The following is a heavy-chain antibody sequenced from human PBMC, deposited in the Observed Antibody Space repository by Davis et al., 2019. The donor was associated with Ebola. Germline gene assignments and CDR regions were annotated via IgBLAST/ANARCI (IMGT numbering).Heavy chain of an antibody. CDR2: IGPHKENT. V-gene: IGHV1-18*04. J-gene: IGHJ4*02. CDR3: ARTPGQKYLQSFDY. Sequence: ASVQVSCKASGYTFTSYYMHWVRQPPGQGLEWMGWIGPHKENTYYAQKVQGRVTMTTDTSTGTAYMELRSLRSDDTAVYYCARTPGQKYLQSFDYWAQGTLVTVSS. CDR1: GYTFTSYY. D-gene: IGHD4-11*01.